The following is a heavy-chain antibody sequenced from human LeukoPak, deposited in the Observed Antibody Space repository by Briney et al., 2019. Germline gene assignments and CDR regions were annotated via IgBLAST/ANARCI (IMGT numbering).Heavy chain of an antibody. CDR1: GFTVSSNY. CDR2: IYTGGST. Sequence: PGGSLRLSCAASGFTVSSNYMSWVRQAPGKGLEWVSVIYTGGSTYYADSVKGRFTISRDNSKNTLYLQMNSLRAEDTAVYYCARVGYTSGWFRNWRQGTLLTVPS. V-gene: IGHV3-66*01. J-gene: IGHJ4*02. D-gene: IGHD6-19*01. CDR3: ARVGYTSGWFRN.